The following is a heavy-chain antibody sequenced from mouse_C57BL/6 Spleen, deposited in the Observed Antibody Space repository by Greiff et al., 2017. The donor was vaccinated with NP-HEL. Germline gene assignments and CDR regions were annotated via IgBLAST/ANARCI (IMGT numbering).Heavy chain of an antibody. J-gene: IGHJ2*01. CDR3: ARSGIYYYFDY. Sequence: VQLQQPGAELVMPGASVKLSCKASGYTFTSYWMHWVKQRPGQGLEWIGEIDPSDSYTNYNQKFKGKSTLTVDKSSSTAYMQLSSLTSEDSAVYYCARSGIYYYFDYWGQGTTLTVSS. CDR1: GYTFTSYW. D-gene: IGHD2-1*01. V-gene: IGHV1-69*01. CDR2: IDPSDSYT.